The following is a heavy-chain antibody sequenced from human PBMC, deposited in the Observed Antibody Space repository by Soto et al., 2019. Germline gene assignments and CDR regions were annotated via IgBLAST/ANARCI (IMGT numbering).Heavy chain of an antibody. V-gene: IGHV1-69*02. D-gene: IGHD4-17*01. Sequence: QVQLVQSGAEVKKPGSSVKVSCKASGGTFSSYTISWVRQAPGQGLEWMGRIIPILGIANYAQKFQGRVTITADKSTSTAYMELSSLRSEDTVVYYCASADPPRWTEDYWGQGTLVTVSS. J-gene: IGHJ4*02. CDR1: GGTFSSYT. CDR2: IIPILGIA. CDR3: ASADPPRWTEDY.